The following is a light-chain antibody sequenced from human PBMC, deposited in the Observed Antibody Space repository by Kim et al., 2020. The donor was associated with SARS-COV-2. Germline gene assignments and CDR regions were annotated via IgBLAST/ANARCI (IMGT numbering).Light chain of an antibody. CDR3: QSADSSGTVV. J-gene: IGLJ2*01. Sequence: VSHGQTARITCSGDALPKQYAYWYQQKPGQAPVLVIYKDSERPSGIPERFSGSSSGTTVTLTISGVQAEDEADYYCQSADSSGTVVFGGGTQLTVL. CDR2: KDS. V-gene: IGLV3-25*03. CDR1: ALPKQY.